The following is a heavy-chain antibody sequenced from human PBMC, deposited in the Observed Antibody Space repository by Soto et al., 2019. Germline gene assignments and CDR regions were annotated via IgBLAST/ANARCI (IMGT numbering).Heavy chain of an antibody. V-gene: IGHV4-59*08. Sequence: QVQLQESGPGLVKPSETLSLTCTVSGGSISSYYWSWIRQPPGKGLEWIGYIYYSGSTNYNPSLTGXAXTXXATSKNQFSLKLSSVTAADPAVYYCATRYGGTLDYWGQGTLVTVSS. J-gene: IGHJ4*02. D-gene: IGHD4-17*01. CDR2: IYYSGST. CDR3: ATRYGGTLDY. CDR1: GGSISSYY.